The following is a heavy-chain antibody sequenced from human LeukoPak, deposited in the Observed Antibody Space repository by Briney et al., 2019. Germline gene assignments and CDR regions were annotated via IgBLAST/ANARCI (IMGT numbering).Heavy chain of an antibody. J-gene: IGHJ6*03. CDR1: GFTFSSYA. CDR2: ISYDGSNK. Sequence: GRSLRLSCAASGFTFSSYAMHWVRQAPGRGLEWVAVISYDGSNKYYADSVKGRFTISRDNSKNTLYLQMNSLRAEDTAVYYCAKDSGPSRLTIFGVVMYYYMDVWGKGTTVTVSS. D-gene: IGHD3-3*01. CDR3: AKDSGPSRLTIFGVVMYYYMDV. V-gene: IGHV3-30-3*01.